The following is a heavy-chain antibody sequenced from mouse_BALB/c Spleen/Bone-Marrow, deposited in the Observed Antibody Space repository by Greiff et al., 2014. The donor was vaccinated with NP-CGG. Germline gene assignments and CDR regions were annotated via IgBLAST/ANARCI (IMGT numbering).Heavy chain of an antibody. D-gene: IGHD2-4*01. CDR1: GFSLISYG. V-gene: IGHV2-9*02. CDR3: ARDLYYDDDVGAMDY. CDR2: IWPGGST. Sequence: VNLVESGPGLEESSQSLSISCTVSGFSLISYGVHWIRQRPGKGLEWLGVIWPGGSTNYNSAHMSRLSISKDNSKSQVFLKMNSLQSEDTAMYYCARDLYYDDDVGAMDYWGQGTSVTVSS. J-gene: IGHJ4*01.